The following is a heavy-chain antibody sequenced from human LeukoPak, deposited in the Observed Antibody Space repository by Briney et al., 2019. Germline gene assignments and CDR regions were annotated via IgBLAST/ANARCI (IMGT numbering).Heavy chain of an antibody. CDR2: IFNGGGS. CDR3: ARVPEAGTGPDY. V-gene: IGHV4-61*01. D-gene: IGHD6-13*01. J-gene: IGHJ4*02. Sequence: SETLSLTCTVSGGSVSSGISYWSWIWQPPGKTLEWIAYIFNGGGSDYNPSLRGRVSISLDTSKNQCSLRLTSVTAADTAVYYCARVPEAGTGPDYWGQGTLVTVSS. CDR1: GGSVSSGISY.